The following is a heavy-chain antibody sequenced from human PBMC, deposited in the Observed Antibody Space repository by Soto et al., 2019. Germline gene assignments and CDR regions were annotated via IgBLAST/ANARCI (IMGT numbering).Heavy chain of an antibody. CDR3: AKVYRIVVSDAFDI. V-gene: IGHV3-30*18. J-gene: IGHJ3*02. CDR2: ISYDGSNK. Sequence: PGGSLRLSCAASGFTFSSYGMHWVRQAPGKGLEWVAVISYDGSNKYYADSVKGRFTISRDNSKNTLYLQMNSLRAEDTAVYYCAKVYRIVVSDAFDIWGQGTMVTVSS. D-gene: IGHD3-22*01. CDR1: GFTFSSYG.